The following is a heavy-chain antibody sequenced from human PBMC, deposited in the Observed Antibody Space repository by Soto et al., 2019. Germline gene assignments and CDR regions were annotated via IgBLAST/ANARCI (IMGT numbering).Heavy chain of an antibody. J-gene: IGHJ4*02. CDR2: ISDSGATT. D-gene: IGHD1-26*01. CDR3: AKDISGNYYDFDY. V-gene: IGHV3-23*01. Sequence: GGSLRLSCAASGFPFGENAMSWVRQAPGKGLEWVSGISDSGATTYYADSVRGRFTISRDNSKNTLYLQMSSLRADDTALYYCAKDISGNYYDFDYWGQGTLVTVSS. CDR1: GFPFGENA.